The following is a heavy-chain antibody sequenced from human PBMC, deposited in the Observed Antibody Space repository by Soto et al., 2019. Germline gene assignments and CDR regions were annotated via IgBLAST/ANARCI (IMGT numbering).Heavy chain of an antibody. CDR3: ARRGSR. CDR2: IHPGGQTI. CDR1: GFTFSSSE. V-gene: IGHV3-48*03. J-gene: IGHJ3*01. D-gene: IGHD2-15*01. Sequence: EVQLVESGGGLVQPGGSLRLSCAASGFTFSSSEMYWVRQAPGKGLEWISYIHPGGQTIFYAESVKGRFTISRDNAKHSVYLKINSLRAEDTAVYYCARRGSRWGRGTKVTVSS.